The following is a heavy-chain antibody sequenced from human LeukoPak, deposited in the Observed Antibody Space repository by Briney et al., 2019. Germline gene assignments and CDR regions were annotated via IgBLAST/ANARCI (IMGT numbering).Heavy chain of an antibody. V-gene: IGHV3-23*01. CDR2: ISGSGENT. D-gene: IGHD3-16*02. CDR1: GFTFSSYA. Sequence: AGGSLRLSCAASGFTFSSYAMSWVRQAPGKGLEWVSAISGSGENTNYADSVKGRFTMSRDNSRNMLYLQMNSLRDEGTAKYYCAKTVSGSYSYQGGDYWGQGTLVTVSS. J-gene: IGHJ4*02. CDR3: AKTVSGSYSYQGGDY.